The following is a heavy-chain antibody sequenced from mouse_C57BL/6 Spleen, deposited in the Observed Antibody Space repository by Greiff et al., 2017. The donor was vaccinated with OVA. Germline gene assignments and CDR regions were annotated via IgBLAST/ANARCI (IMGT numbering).Heavy chain of an antibody. V-gene: IGHV14-1*01. CDR1: GFNIKDYY. Sequence: EVQLQQSGAELVRPGASVKLSCTASGFNIKDYYMHWVKQRPEQGLEWIGRIDPEDGDTEYAPKFQGKATMTADTSSNPAYLQLSSLTSEDTAVYYCTTSTTVVAPYWYFDVWGTGTTVTVSS. J-gene: IGHJ1*03. CDR2: IDPEDGDT. D-gene: IGHD1-1*01. CDR3: TTSTTVVAPYWYFDV.